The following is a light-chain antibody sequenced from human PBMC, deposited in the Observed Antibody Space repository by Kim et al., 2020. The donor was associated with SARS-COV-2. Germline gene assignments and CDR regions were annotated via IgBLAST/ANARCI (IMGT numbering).Light chain of an antibody. Sequence: SPEESVTLSCGASQRISNKLAWYQQKPGQAPRLLIYGASTRATGIPARFSGSGSGTEFTLDISSLQSEDFAVYYCKQYYNWPPVTFGGGTKVDIK. CDR2: GAS. CDR3: KQYYNWPPVT. J-gene: IGKJ4*01. V-gene: IGKV3-15*01. CDR1: QRISNK.